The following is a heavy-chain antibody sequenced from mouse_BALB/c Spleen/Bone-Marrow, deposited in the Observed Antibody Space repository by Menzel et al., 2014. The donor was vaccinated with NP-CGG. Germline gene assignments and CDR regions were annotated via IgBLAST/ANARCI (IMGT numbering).Heavy chain of an antibody. Sequence: VQLKDSGGGLVKPGGSLKLSCAASGFTFSDYYMYWVRQTPEKRLEWVATISDGGSYTYYPDSVKGRFTISRDNAKNNLYLQMSSLKSEDTAMYYCARVLRPHYYAIDYWGQGTSVTVSS. CDR1: GFTFSDYY. CDR2: ISDGGSYT. CDR3: ARVLRPHYYAIDY. J-gene: IGHJ4*01. D-gene: IGHD1-2*01. V-gene: IGHV5-4*02.